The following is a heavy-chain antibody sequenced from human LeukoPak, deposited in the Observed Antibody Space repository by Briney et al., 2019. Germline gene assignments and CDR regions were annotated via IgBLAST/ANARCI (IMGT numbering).Heavy chain of an antibody. D-gene: IGHD5-18*01. Sequence: PGGSLRLSCAGSGFTFTSDWMSWIRQPPGKGLEWIGSTYYSGSAYYNPSLKSRVTVSVDTSKNQFSLKVSSVTAADTAVYYCARQVVDTAMVDDAFDVWGQGTMVTVSS. CDR3: ARQVVDTAMVDDAFDV. V-gene: IGHV4-39*01. J-gene: IGHJ3*01. CDR1: GFTFTSDW. CDR2: TYYSGSA.